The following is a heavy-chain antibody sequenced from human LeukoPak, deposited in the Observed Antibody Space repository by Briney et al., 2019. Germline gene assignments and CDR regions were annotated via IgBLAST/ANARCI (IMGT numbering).Heavy chain of an antibody. CDR3: ARHEYRYSGYDYGYFDY. Sequence: SETLSLTXTVSGGSISSSSYYWGWIRQPPGKGLEWIGSIYYSGSTYYNPSLKSRVTISVDTSKNQFSLKLSSVTAADTAVYYCARHEYRYSGYDYGYFDYWGQGTLVTVSS. V-gene: IGHV4-39*01. CDR2: IYYSGST. J-gene: IGHJ4*02. D-gene: IGHD5-12*01. CDR1: GGSISSSSYY.